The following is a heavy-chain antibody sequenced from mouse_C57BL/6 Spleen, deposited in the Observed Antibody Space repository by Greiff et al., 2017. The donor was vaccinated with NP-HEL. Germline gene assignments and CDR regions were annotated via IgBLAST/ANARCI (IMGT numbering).Heavy chain of an antibody. CDR2: INPSSGCT. CDR3: ARVPDY. J-gene: IGHJ2*01. CDR1: GYTFTSYS. V-gene: IGHV1-4*01. Sequence: QVQLQQSGAELARPGASVKMSCKASGYTFTSYSMHWVNQRPGRGLEWIGYINPSSGCTKYNQKFKDKATVTADKSSSTAYMQLSSLTSEDSADDYYARVPDYWGQGTPLTVSS.